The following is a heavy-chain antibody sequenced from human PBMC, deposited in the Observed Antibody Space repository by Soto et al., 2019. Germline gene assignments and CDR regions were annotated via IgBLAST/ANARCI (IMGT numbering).Heavy chain of an antibody. D-gene: IGHD6-19*01. CDR2: IWSDGINK. Sequence: QVQLEESGGGVVQPGRSLRVSCAASGFTFSSYDMHWVRQAPGKGLEWVAVIWSDGINKYYADSVKGRFTISRDNSKNTLYLQMNSLRAEDTAVYYCARGPYSSGWTYFDYWGQGTLVTVPS. CDR3: ARGPYSSGWTYFDY. V-gene: IGHV3-33*01. J-gene: IGHJ4*02. CDR1: GFTFSSYD.